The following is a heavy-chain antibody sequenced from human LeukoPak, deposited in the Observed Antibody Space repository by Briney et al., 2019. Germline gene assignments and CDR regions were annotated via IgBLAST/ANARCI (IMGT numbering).Heavy chain of an antibody. Sequence: GGSLRLSCAASGFTFSSYAMHWVRQAPGQGLEWVAVISYDGSNKYYADSVKGRFTISRDNSKNTLYLQMNSLRAEDTAVYYCARDLTTVNFYYYGMDVWGQGTTVTVSS. CDR1: GFTFSSYA. J-gene: IGHJ6*02. D-gene: IGHD4-17*01. V-gene: IGHV3-30*04. CDR2: ISYDGSNK. CDR3: ARDLTTVNFYYYGMDV.